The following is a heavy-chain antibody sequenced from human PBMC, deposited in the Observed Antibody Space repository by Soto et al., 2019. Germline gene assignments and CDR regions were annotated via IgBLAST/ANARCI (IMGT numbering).Heavy chain of an antibody. CDR3: ARDIVVVPGGVPRHYGLDV. V-gene: IGHV3-48*03. CDR2: ISNTGNTI. Sequence: PGGPLRPSCAASGLPFRDSQTNWVRQAPGKGLQWISYISNTGNTIYYADSVKGRFAISRDNAKYSLFLQMNGLSPDDTAIYYCARDIVVVPGGVPRHYGLDVWGRGTTVTVSS. CDR1: GLPFRDSQ. D-gene: IGHD2-2*01. J-gene: IGHJ6*02.